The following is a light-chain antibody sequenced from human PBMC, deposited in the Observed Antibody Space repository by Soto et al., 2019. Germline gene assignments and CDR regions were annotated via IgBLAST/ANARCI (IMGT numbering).Light chain of an antibody. CDR3: SSCTSRSTLCV. V-gene: IGLV2-14*03. CDR2: DVT. CDR1: SGDVGAYDY. J-gene: IGLJ1*01. Sequence: QSVLTQPASVSGSPGQSITISCTGTSGDVGAYDYVSWYQHHPGKAPKLMIYDVTTRPSGVADRFSGSKSGNTASLTISGLQAGDEAYYYCSSCTSRSTLCVFGTGTKLTVL.